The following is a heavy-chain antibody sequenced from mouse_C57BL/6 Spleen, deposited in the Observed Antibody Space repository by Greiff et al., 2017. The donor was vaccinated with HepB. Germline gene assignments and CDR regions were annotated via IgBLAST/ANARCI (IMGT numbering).Heavy chain of an antibody. CDR1: GYTFTSYW. CDR2: INPSNGGT. D-gene: IGHD2-2*01. V-gene: IGHV1-53*01. J-gene: IGHJ4*01. Sequence: QVQLQQSGTELVKPGASVKLSCKASGYTFTSYWMHWVKQRPGQGLEWIGNINPSNGGTNYNEKFKSKATLTVDKSSSTAYMQLSSLTSEDSAVYYCARWLRRDYAMDYWGQGTSVTVSS. CDR3: ARWLRRDYAMDY.